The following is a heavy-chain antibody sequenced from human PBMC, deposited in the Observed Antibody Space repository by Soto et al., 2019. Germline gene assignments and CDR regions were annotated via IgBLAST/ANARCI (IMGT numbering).Heavy chain of an antibody. CDR2: IYYSGST. CDR3: ARRWRSGSYPYDPDYMDV. CDR1: GDSISDPY. J-gene: IGHJ6*03. Sequence: QVQLQESGPGLVKPSVTLSLTCTVSGDSISDPYWSWIRQPPGKGLEWIGYIYYSGSTNYNPSLRSRVPVSLDTSKNQFSLKLSSVPAAATALYSCARRWRSGSYPYDPDYMDVWGKGTTVTVSS. D-gene: IGHD3-10*01. V-gene: IGHV4-59*08.